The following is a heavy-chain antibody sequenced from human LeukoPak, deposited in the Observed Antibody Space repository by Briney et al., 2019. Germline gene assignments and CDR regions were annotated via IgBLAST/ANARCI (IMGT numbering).Heavy chain of an antibody. CDR3: ARTVTSIKSVSYYYYYMDV. D-gene: IGHD4-17*01. V-gene: IGHV1-69*06. CDR1: GNTFSTDS. CDR2: VTPMFDTT. J-gene: IGHJ6*03. Sequence: ASVTVSCTASGNTFSTDSISWVRQAPGQGLEWMGVVTPMFDTTNYAQKFQGRVTMTADKSTGTAYMELISLRSEDTATYYCARTVTSIKSVSYYYYYMDVWGKGTTVTVSS.